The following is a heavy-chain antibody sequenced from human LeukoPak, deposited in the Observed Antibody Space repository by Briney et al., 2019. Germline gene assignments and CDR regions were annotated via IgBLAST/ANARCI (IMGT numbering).Heavy chain of an antibody. D-gene: IGHD3-22*01. Sequence: GRSLRLSCAASGFTFSSYAMHWVRQAPGKGLEWVAVISYDGSNKYYADSVKGRFTISRDNSKNTLYLQMNSLRAEDTAVYYCAREPHVFYYDSSAPTDYWGQGTLVTVSS. CDR3: AREPHVFYYDSSAPTDY. J-gene: IGHJ4*02. CDR2: ISYDGSNK. CDR1: GFTFSSYA. V-gene: IGHV3-30-3*01.